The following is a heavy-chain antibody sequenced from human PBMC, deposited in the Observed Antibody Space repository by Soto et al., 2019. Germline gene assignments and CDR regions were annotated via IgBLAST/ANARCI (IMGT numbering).Heavy chain of an antibody. J-gene: IGHJ6*03. CDR3: ATLAPSDMRPYYYYMDV. D-gene: IGHD2-15*01. CDR2: IYYSGST. V-gene: IGHV4-59*08. CDR1: GGSISSYY. Sequence: PSETLSLTCTVSGGSISSYYWSWIRQPPGKGLEWIGYIYYSGSTNYNPSLKSRVTISVDTSKNQFPLKLSSVTAADTAVYYCATLAPSDMRPYYYYMDVWGKGTTVTVSS.